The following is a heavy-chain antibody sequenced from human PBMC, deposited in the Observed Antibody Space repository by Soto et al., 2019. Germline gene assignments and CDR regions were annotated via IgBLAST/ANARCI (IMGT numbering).Heavy chain of an antibody. J-gene: IGHJ3*02. Sequence: VQLVESGGTLVQPGGSLRLSCAASGFSFSSDWMTWVRQAPGKGLEWVANIKQDESKESYLDSVRGRFTVSRDNAKNTLYLHMNSLRPEETAVYYCARDLSPGSSSWYLDAFDIWGQGTLVTVSS. D-gene: IGHD6-13*01. CDR1: GFSFSSDW. V-gene: IGHV3-7*05. CDR3: ARDLSPGSSSWYLDAFDI. CDR2: IKQDESKE.